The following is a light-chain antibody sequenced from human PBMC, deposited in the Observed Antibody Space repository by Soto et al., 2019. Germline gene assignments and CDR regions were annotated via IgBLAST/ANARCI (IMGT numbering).Light chain of an antibody. V-gene: IGLV1-44*01. Sequence: QSVLTQPPSASGTPGQRATISCSGSSSNIGTNTVNWYQQLPGTAPKLLIYDNNHRPSGVPDRFSGSKSGTSASLAISGLQSEPEADYYCAAWDDSLNGWVFGGGTKLTVL. J-gene: IGLJ3*02. CDR1: SSNIGTNT. CDR2: DNN. CDR3: AAWDDSLNGWV.